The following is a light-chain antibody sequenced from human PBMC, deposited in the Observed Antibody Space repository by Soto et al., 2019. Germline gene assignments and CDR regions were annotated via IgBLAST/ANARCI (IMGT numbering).Light chain of an antibody. CDR1: TSGVGGYGY. CDR2: EVS. J-gene: IGLJ1*01. V-gene: IGLV2-14*01. CDR3: SSFTTSSTRV. Sequence: QSALTQPASVSGSPGQSITISCTGTTSGVGGYGYVSWYQQHPGKAPKLLIYEVSNRPSGISNRFSGSKSDNTASLTISGLQAEDEADYYCSSFTTSSTRVFGTGTKVTVL.